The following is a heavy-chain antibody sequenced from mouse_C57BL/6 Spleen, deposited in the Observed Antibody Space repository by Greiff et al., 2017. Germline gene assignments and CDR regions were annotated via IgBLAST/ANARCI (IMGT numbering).Heavy chain of an antibody. CDR1: GYTFTDYY. J-gene: IGHJ2*01. CDR3: ARSGDGYDGDY. V-gene: IGHV1-76*01. CDR2: IYPGSGNT. Sequence: QVQLQQSGAELVRPGASVKLSCKASGYTFTDYYINWVKQRPGQGLEWIARIYPGSGNTYYNEKFKGKATLTAEKSSSTAYMQLRSLTSEDSAVYFCARSGDGYDGDYWGQGTTPTVSS. D-gene: IGHD2-2*01.